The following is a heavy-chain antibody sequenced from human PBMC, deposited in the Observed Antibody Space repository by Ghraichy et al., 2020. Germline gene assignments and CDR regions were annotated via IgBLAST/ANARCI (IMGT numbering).Heavy chain of an antibody. D-gene: IGHD3-10*01. CDR3: ARGKNYHGEFGP. V-gene: IGHV3-66*02. Sequence: GGSLRLSCAASGFTVSSNYMSWVHQAPGKGLEWVSVIYSGGSTYYADSVKGRFTISRDNSKNTLYLQMNSLRAEDTAVYYCARGKNYHGEFGPWGQGTMVTVSS. J-gene: IGHJ3*01. CDR2: IYSGGST. CDR1: GFTVSSNY.